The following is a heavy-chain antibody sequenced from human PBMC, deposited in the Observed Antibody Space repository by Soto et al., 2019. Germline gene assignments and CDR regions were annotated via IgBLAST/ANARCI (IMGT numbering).Heavy chain of an antibody. V-gene: IGHV4-30-4*01. Sequence: QVQLQESGPGLVKPSQTLSLTCTVSGGSISSGDYYWSWIRQPPGKGLEWIGYISYSGSTYYNPSLKSRVTISVDTSKSQFSLKLISVTAADTAVYYCARGWFGEFFDYWGQGTLVTVSS. CDR3: ARGWFGEFFDY. CDR2: ISYSGST. CDR1: GGSISSGDYY. D-gene: IGHD3-10*01. J-gene: IGHJ4*02.